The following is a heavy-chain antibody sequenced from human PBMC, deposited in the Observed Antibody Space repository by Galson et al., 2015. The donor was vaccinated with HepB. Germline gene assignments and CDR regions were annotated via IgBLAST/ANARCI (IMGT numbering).Heavy chain of an antibody. CDR3: ARVINRPASHIVVVPAAGADY. J-gene: IGHJ4*02. D-gene: IGHD2-2*01. V-gene: IGHV3-21*01. Sequence: SLRLSCAASGFTFSSYSMNWVRQAPGKGLEWVSSISSSSSYIYYADSVKGRFTISRDNAKNSLYLQMNSLRAEDTAVYYCARVINRPASHIVVVPAAGADYWGQGTLVAVSS. CDR2: ISSSSSYI. CDR1: GFTFSSYS.